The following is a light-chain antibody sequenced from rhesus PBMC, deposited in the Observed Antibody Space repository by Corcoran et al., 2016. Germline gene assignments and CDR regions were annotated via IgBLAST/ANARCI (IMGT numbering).Light chain of an antibody. J-gene: IGKJ1*01. CDR1: QGISSW. CDR2: AAS. CDR3: QQHKSYPPT. V-gene: IGKV1-33*02. Sequence: DIQMTQSPSSLSASVGDRVTITCQASQGISSWLAWSQQKPRKAPKLLIYAASMLQSGVPSRFSGSCSVTYFPLTISSLQPEDFATYYCQQHKSYPPTFGQGTKVEIK.